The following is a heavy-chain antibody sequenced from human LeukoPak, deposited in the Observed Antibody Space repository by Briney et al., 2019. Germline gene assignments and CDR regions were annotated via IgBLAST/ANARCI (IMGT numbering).Heavy chain of an antibody. CDR2: IKQDGSEK. CDR3: ARVGGEYCSSTSCYFDSQSSWFDP. J-gene: IGHJ5*02. V-gene: IGHV3-7*01. CDR1: GFTFSSYW. D-gene: IGHD2-2*01. Sequence: PGGSLRLSCAASGFTFSSYWMSWVRQAPGKGLEWVANIKQDGSEKYYVDSVKGRFTISRDNAKNSLYLQMNSLRAEDTAVYYCARVGGEYCSSTSCYFDSQSSWFDPWGQGTLVTVSS.